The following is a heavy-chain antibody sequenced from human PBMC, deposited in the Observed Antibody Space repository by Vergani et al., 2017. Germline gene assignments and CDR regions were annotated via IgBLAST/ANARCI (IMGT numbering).Heavy chain of an antibody. J-gene: IGHJ6*02. CDR2: INPNSGGT. D-gene: IGHD3-16*01. CDR1: GHTFTGYY. CDR3: AREVGEMYYRMDV. V-gene: IGHV1-2*02. Sequence: QVQLVQSGAEVKTPGALVKVSCKASGHTFTGYYMHLVRQAPGQGLEWMGWINPNSGGTNDAKKFQGRVTMTRDKSISTAYMELSRLRSDDTAVYYWAREVGEMYYRMDVWGQGTTVTVSS.